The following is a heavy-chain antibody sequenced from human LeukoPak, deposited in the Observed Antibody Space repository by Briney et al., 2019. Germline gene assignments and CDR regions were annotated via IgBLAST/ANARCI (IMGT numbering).Heavy chain of an antibody. Sequence: PGGSLRLSCAASGFTFSSYAMHWVRQAAGKGLEWVAVISYDGSNKYYADSVKGRFTISRDNSKNTLYLQMNSLRAEDTAVYYCARGQRTSWYTNFDYWGQGTLVTVSS. CDR2: ISYDGSNK. CDR3: ARGQRTSWYTNFDY. V-gene: IGHV3-30-3*01. CDR1: GFTFSSYA. J-gene: IGHJ4*02. D-gene: IGHD6-13*01.